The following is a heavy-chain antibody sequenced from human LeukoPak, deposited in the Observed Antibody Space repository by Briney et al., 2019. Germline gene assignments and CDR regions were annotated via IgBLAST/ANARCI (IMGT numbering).Heavy chain of an antibody. CDR1: GFTFSSCD. CDR3: AKDSSMWFGILVNYFDY. V-gene: IGHV3-23*01. CDR2: ISSSGSNT. J-gene: IGHJ4*02. Sequence: GGSLRLSCAASGFTFSSCDVSWVRQAPGKGLEWVSGISSSGSNTHYADSVSGRFTISRDNSNNTLYLQMASLRAEDTAIYYCAKDSSMWFGILVNYFDYLGQGTLVTVSS. D-gene: IGHD3-10*01.